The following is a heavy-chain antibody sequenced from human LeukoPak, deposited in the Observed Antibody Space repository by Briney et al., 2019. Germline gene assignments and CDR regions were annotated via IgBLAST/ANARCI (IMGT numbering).Heavy chain of an antibody. J-gene: IGHJ4*02. Sequence: GGSLRLSCAASGFTFSRYSMNWVRQAPGKGLEWVSFINSRSDDIDYADSMKDRSTISRDNAKSSLYLQMNSLRAEDTAVYYCVRGPLTTVRTIVLMPNPGYDYWGQGTLVTVSS. CDR3: VRGPLTTVRTIVLMPNPGYDY. V-gene: IGHV3-21*01. D-gene: IGHD3-22*01. CDR1: GFTFSRYS. CDR2: INSRSDDI.